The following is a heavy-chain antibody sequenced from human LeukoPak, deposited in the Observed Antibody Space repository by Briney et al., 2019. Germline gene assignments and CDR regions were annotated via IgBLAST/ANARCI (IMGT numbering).Heavy chain of an antibody. CDR1: GGSISSSSYY. J-gene: IGHJ4*02. CDR2: ISYRGST. Sequence: SETLSLTCSASGGSISSSSYYWGWIRQPPGKGLEWIGSISYRGSTYYNPSLKSRVTIFVDTSKNQFSLKLSSVTAADTAIYYCARMVVVAVTPVDRVSDPDNWGQGTLVTVSS. D-gene: IGHD2-15*01. V-gene: IGHV4-39*01. CDR3: ARMVVVAVTPVDRVSDPDN.